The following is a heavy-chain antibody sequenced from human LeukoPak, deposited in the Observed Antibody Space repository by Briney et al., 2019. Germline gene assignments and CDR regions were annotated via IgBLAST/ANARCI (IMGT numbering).Heavy chain of an antibody. Sequence: SETLSLTCTVSGGSISSDSYYWAWIRQPPGKGLEWIASIYYSGSTYYNPSLKSRVTISVDTSRNQLSLKLSSVTAADTAVYYCASLAVAGLSEGYWGQGTLVIVSS. CDR2: IYYSGST. V-gene: IGHV4-39*01. CDR3: ASLAVAGLSEGY. D-gene: IGHD6-19*01. CDR1: GGSISSDSYY. J-gene: IGHJ4*02.